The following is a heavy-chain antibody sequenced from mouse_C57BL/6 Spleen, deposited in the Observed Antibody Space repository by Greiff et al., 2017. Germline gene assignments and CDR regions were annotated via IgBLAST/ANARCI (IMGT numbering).Heavy chain of an antibody. CDR3: ACCSSAWFAY. V-gene: IGHV5-6*01. Sequence: VQLKESGGDFVKPGGSLNLSCAASGFTFSSYGMSWVRQTPDKRLEWVATLSSGGSYTYSPDSVKGVLTISRDNAENTLYLQMSSLKSEDTAVSDFACCSSAWFAYWGQGTLVTVSA. CDR2: LSSGGSYT. J-gene: IGHJ3*01. D-gene: IGHD1-3*01. CDR1: GFTFSSYG.